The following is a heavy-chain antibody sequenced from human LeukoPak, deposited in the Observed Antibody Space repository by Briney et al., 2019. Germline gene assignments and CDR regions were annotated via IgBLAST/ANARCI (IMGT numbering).Heavy chain of an antibody. CDR2: IYSGGST. CDR1: GFTVSSNY. J-gene: IGHJ5*02. D-gene: IGHD3-10*01. CDR3: ANFSPDYGSGLEQPPWFDP. Sequence: HPGGSLRLSRAASGFTVSSNYMSCVRQAPGKGLEWVSVIYSGGSTYYADSVKGRFTISRDNSKNTLYLQMNSLRAEDTAVYYCANFSPDYGSGLEQPPWFDPWGQGTLVTVSS. V-gene: IGHV3-66*01.